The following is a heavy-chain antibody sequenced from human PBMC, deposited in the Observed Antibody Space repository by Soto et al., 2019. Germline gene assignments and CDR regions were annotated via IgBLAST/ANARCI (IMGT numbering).Heavy chain of an antibody. CDR2: IWYDGSNK. Sequence: QVQLVESGGGVVQPGRSLRLSCAASGFTFSSYGMHWVRQAPGKGLEWVAVIWYDGSNKYYADSVEGRFTISRDNSKNTLYLQMNSLRAEDTAVYYCARDRGWQQLVGLFDYWGQGTLVTVSS. J-gene: IGHJ4*02. CDR3: ARDRGWQQLVGLFDY. CDR1: GFTFSSYG. V-gene: IGHV3-33*01. D-gene: IGHD6-13*01.